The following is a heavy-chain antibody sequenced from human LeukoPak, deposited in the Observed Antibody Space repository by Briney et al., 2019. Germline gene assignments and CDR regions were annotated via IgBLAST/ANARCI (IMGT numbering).Heavy chain of an antibody. CDR1: GFTFSDYW. J-gene: IGHJ3*02. D-gene: IGHD3-16*01. CDR3: VHYDYVWGNDAFDI. CDR2: INQDGSEK. Sequence: PGGSLRLSCAVSGFTFSDYWMTWVRQAPGKGLEGVANINQDGSEKYYVDSVEGRFTISRDNAKNSLYLQMNSLRAEDTAVYYCVHYDYVWGNDAFDIWGQGTMVTVSS. V-gene: IGHV3-7*01.